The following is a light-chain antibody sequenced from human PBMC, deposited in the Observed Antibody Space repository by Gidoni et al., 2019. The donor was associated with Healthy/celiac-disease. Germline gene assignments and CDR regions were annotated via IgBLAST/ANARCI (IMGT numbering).Light chain of an antibody. J-gene: IGKJ4*01. Sequence: DIQMTQSPSSLSASVGDRVTITCQASQDISNYLNWYQQKPGKAPKLLIYDASNLETGFPSRFSGSGSGTDFTFTISSLQPEDIATYYCQQYDNLQGLTFGGGTKVEIK. CDR3: QQYDNLQGLT. CDR1: QDISNY. V-gene: IGKV1-33*01. CDR2: DAS.